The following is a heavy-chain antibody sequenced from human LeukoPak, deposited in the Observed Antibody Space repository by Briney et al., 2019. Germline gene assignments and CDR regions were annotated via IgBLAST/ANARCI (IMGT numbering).Heavy chain of an antibody. J-gene: IGHJ3*02. CDR2: IYYTGST. CDR3: ARGGYGDYSAFDI. CDR1: GGSFSSTAYY. D-gene: IGHD4-17*01. Sequence: PSETLSLTCTVSGGSFSSTAYYWSWIRQHPGKGLEWIGYIYYTGSTYYTPSLKSRVTISIDTSKNQFSLKLSSVTAADTAVYYCARGGYGDYSAFDIWGQGTMVTVSS. V-gene: IGHV4-31*03.